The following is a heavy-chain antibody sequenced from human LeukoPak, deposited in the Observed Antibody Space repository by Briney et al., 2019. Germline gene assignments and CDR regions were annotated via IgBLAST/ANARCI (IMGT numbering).Heavy chain of an antibody. J-gene: IGHJ4*02. V-gene: IGHV3-23*01. Sequence: PGGSLRLSCAVSGLPLGSYGMTWVRQAPGKGLEWVAGITGNGVYTYYADSVKGRFTISRDNSKSTLSLQMNRLRVEDTAVYYCAKSYCGGDCGWGQGTLVTVSS. CDR3: AKSYCGGDCG. CDR1: GLPLGSYG. CDR2: ITGNGVYT. D-gene: IGHD2-21*02.